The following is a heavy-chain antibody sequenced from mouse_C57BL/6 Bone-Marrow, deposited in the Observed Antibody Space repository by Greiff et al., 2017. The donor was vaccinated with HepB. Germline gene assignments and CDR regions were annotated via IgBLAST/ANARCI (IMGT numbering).Heavy chain of an antibody. CDR3: TRESYYGSSCWFAY. CDR2: IDPETGGT. J-gene: IGHJ3*01. V-gene: IGHV1-15*01. D-gene: IGHD1-1*01. CDR1: GYTFTDYE. Sequence: QVQLQQSGAELVRPGASVTLSCKASGYTFTDYEMHWVKQTPVHGLEWIGAIDPETGGTAYNQKFKGKAILTADKSSSTAYMELRSLTSEDSAVYYCTRESYYGSSCWFAYWGQGTLVTVSA.